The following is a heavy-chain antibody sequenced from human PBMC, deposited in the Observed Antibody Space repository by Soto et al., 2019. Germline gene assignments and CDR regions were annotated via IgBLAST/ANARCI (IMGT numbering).Heavy chain of an antibody. Sequence: QVQLVESGGGVVQPGRSLRLSCAASGFTFSSYGMHWVRQAPGKGLEWVAVIWYDGSNKYYADSVKGRFTISRDNSKNTLYLQMNSLRAEDTAVYYCARGQVDFWSGSFDYWGQGTLVTVSS. V-gene: IGHV3-33*01. D-gene: IGHD3-3*01. J-gene: IGHJ4*02. CDR3: ARGQVDFWSGSFDY. CDR1: GFTFSSYG. CDR2: IWYDGSNK.